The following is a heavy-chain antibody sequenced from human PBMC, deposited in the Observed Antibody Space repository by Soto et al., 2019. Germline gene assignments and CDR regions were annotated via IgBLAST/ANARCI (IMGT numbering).Heavy chain of an antibody. V-gene: IGHV1-69*02. J-gene: IGHJ5*02. CDR2: IIPGLGVT. Sequence: QVQLVQSGAEVKEPGSSVKVSCKASGGTLSSNTISWVRQAPGQGLEWMRRIIPGLGVTNYAQKFLDRVTITADKSTNTAYMDLSSLRSEDTAVYYCAGVSCGGDCSLGAWGQGTLVTVSS. CDR1: GGTLSSNT. CDR3: AGVSCGGDCSLGA. D-gene: IGHD2-21*02.